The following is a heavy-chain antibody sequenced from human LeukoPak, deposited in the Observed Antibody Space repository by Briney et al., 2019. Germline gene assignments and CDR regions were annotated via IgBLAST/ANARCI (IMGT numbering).Heavy chain of an antibody. V-gene: IGHV1-69*13. CDR2: IIPVFGTA. CDR3: ARVLGSSSSAFDY. J-gene: IGHJ4*02. D-gene: IGHD6-6*01. Sequence: SVKVSCKASGGTFSSYAISWVRQAPGQGLEWMGGIIPVFGTANHAQKFQGRVTITADESTSTAYMELSSLRSEDTAVYYCARVLGSSSSAFDYWGQGTLVTVSS. CDR1: GGTFSSYA.